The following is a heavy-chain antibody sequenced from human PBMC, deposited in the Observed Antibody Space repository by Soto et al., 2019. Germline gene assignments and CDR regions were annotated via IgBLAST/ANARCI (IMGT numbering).Heavy chain of an antibody. D-gene: IGHD4-17*01. CDR3: ARGNYGGNSDYYYGMDV. CDR1: GGSFSGYY. J-gene: IGHJ6*02. CDR2: INHSGST. V-gene: IGHV4-34*01. Sequence: SETLSLTCAVYGGSFSGYYWSWIRQPPGKRLEWIGEINHSGSTNYNPSLKSRVTISVDTSKNQFSLKLSSVTAADTAVYYCARGNYGGNSDYYYGMDVWGQGTTVTVSS.